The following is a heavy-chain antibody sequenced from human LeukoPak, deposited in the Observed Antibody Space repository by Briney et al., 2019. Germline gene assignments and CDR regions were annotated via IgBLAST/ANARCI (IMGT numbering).Heavy chain of an antibody. CDR3: ARDAPFIIGTTFFDY. CDR2: ISTSSTYI. V-gene: IGHV3-21*01. Sequence: GGSLRLSCAAAGFTFSSYSMNWVRQAPGKGLEWVSSISTSSTYIYYADSVKGRFTISRDNAKNSLYLQMNSLRAEDTAVYYCARDAPFIIGTTFFDYWGQGTLVTVSS. CDR1: GFTFSSYS. J-gene: IGHJ4*02. D-gene: IGHD1-20*01.